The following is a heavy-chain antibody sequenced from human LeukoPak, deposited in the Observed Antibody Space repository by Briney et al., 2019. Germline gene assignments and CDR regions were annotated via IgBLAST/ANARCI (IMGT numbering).Heavy chain of an antibody. CDR3: AKDRGYYVDTGTINF. CDR2: ISGSGDNT. CDR1: GFTFSSYA. D-gene: IGHD2-15*01. Sequence: PGGSLRLSCAASGFTFSSYAMSWVRQAPGKGLEWVSGISGSGDNTYYADSVKGRFTISRDNSKNTLYLQMNSLRAEDTAVYYCAKDRGYYVDTGTINFWGQGTLVTVSS. J-gene: IGHJ4*02. V-gene: IGHV3-23*01.